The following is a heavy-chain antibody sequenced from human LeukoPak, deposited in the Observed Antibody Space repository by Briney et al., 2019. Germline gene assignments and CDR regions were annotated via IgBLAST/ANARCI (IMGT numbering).Heavy chain of an antibody. CDR1: GFSFSSYA. CDR2: ISGSGSST. Sequence: GGSLRLSCAASGFSFSSYAMSWVRQAPGKGLEWVPTISGSGSSTYYADSVEGRFTISRDNSKNTVYLQMNSLRAEDTVIYYCAKIRTNSGTSGGDYWGQGSLVTVS. D-gene: IGHD4-23*01. CDR3: AKIRTNSGTSGGDY. V-gene: IGHV3-23*01. J-gene: IGHJ4*02.